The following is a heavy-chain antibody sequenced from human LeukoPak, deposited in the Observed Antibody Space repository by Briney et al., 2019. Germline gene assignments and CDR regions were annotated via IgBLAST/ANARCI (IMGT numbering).Heavy chain of an antibody. V-gene: IGHV3-23*01. CDR2: ISGSDRRT. J-gene: IGHJ4*02. CDR1: GFTFSSYA. Sequence: GGSLRLSCAASGFTFSSYAMSWVRQAPRQGMEWVSAISGSDRRTYYADSVMGRFTITRDNSTNTLYMQMNSLRAEDTAVYYCAKDDDVSRSYPSFHYWGQRTLVTASS. D-gene: IGHD3-10*01. CDR3: AKDDDVSRSYPSFHY.